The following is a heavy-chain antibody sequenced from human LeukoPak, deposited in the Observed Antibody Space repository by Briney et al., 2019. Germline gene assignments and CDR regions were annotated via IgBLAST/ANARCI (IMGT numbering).Heavy chain of an antibody. J-gene: IGHJ4*02. V-gene: IGHV4-61*01. Sequence: SETLSLTCTVSGDSVSSDTSYWRWIRQPPGKGLEWIGYIDYCGRTDYNPSLKRRVSISLSTSKNQLSLNLNSEYAGDTAVYYYVRGYRNNWRFDYWGQGTLVTVSS. CDR3: VRGYRNNWRFDY. D-gene: IGHD6-13*01. CDR2: IDYCGRT. CDR1: GDSVSSDTSY.